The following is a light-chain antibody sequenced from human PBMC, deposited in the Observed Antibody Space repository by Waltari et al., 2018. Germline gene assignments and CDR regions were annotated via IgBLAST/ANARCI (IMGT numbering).Light chain of an antibody. CDR2: LNSEGSN. V-gene: IGLV4-69*01. CDR3: QTWGTGIQGV. Sequence: QLVLTQSPSASASLGASVKLTCTLSSGHSSYAIAWHQPPPEKGPRYLMKLNSEGSNSKGDGSPDRFSGSSSGAERYLTISSLQSEDEADYDCQTWGTGIQGVFGGGTKLTVL. J-gene: IGLJ3*02. CDR1: SGHSSYA.